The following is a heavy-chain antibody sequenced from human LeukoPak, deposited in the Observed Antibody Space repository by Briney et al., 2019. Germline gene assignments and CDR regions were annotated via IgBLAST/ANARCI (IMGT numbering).Heavy chain of an antibody. CDR2: IWYDGSNK. CDR3: ARDSERGAFDI. D-gene: IGHD1-1*01. CDR1: GFTFSSYG. J-gene: IGHJ3*02. V-gene: IGHV3-33*01. Sequence: GRSLRLSCAASGFTFSSYGMHWVRQPPGKGLEWVAVIWYDGSNKYYPDSVKGRFTNYRDNYKNTLYLQMNSLRAEDTAVYYCARDSERGAFDIWGQGTMVTVSS.